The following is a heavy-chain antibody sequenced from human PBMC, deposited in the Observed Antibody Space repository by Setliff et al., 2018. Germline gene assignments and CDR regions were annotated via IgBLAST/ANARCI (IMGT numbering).Heavy chain of an antibody. J-gene: IGHJ6*02. CDR1: GGSISSYY. V-gene: IGHV4-59*01. D-gene: IGHD2-8*02. Sequence: SETLSLTCTVSGGSISSYYWSWIRQPPGKGLEWIGYIYNSGTTNYSPSLKGRVTISVDTSKNQFFLRLTSMTPADTAVYYCARDRTAYSYGMDVWGQGTTVTVSS. CDR2: IYNSGTT. CDR3: ARDRTAYSYGMDV.